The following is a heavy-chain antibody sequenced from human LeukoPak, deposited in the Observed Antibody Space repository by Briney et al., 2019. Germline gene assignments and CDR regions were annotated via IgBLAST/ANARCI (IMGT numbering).Heavy chain of an antibody. Sequence: SETLSLTCTVSGGSISSYYCSWIRQPPGKRLEWIGYIHYSGSTNYNPSLESRVTISVDTSKNQFSLKLKSVTAADTAVYYCATSDRYSHFDYWGQGTLVTVSS. CDR2: IHYSGST. CDR1: GGSISSYY. J-gene: IGHJ4*02. CDR3: ATSDRYSHFDY. D-gene: IGHD2-15*01. V-gene: IGHV4-59*01.